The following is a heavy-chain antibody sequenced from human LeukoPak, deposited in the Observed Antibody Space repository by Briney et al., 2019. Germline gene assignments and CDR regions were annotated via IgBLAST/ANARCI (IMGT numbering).Heavy chain of an antibody. CDR2: IYPGDSDT. D-gene: IGHD6-13*01. CDR1: GYSSTSYW. Sequence: GESLKISCKGSGYSSTSYWIGWVRQMPGKGLEWMGIIYPGDSDTRYSPSFQGQVTISADKSISTAYLQWSSLKASDTAMYYCARPRYSSSWLFDYWGQGTLVTVSS. CDR3: ARPRYSSSWLFDY. V-gene: IGHV5-51*01. J-gene: IGHJ4*02.